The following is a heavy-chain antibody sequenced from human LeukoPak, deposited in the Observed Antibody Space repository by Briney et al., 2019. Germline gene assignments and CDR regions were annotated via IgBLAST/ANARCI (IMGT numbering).Heavy chain of an antibody. J-gene: IGHJ4*02. CDR3: ARDLQTKAAAGKGFDY. Sequence: GGSLRLSCAASGFTFSSYSMNWVRQAPGKGLEWVSSISSSSSYIYYADSVKGRFTISRDNAKNSLYLQMNSLRAEDTAVYYCARDLQTKAAAGKGFDYWGQGTLVTVSS. D-gene: IGHD6-13*01. CDR1: GFTFSSYS. V-gene: IGHV3-21*01. CDR2: ISSSSSYI.